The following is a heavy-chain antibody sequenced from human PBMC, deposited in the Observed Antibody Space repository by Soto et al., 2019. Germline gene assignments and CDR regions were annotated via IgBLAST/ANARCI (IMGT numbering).Heavy chain of an antibody. CDR1: GFTFSSYG. CDR2: IWYDGSNR. Sequence: PGGSLRLSCAASGFTFSSYGMHWVRQAPGKGLEWVAVIWYDGSNRYHADSVKGRFTISRDNSKNTVYLEMNSLRVEDTAVYYCARDIFCDRDSCYSFTFDIWGQGTMVTVSS. CDR3: ARDIFCDRDSCYSFTFDI. J-gene: IGHJ3*02. D-gene: IGHD2-15*01. V-gene: IGHV3-33*01.